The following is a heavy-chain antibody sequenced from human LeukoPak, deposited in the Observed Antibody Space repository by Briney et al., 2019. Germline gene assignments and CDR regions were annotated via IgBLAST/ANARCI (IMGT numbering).Heavy chain of an antibody. CDR3: ARQYRITMVRGVIDY. CDR2: IYYSGST. V-gene: IGHV4-39*01. Sequence: PSETLSLTCTVSGGSISSSSYYWGWIRQPPGKGLEWIGSIYYSGSTYYSPSLKSRVTISVDTSKNQFSLKLSSVTAADTAVYYCARQYRITMVRGVIDYRGQGTLVTVSS. D-gene: IGHD3-10*01. J-gene: IGHJ4*02. CDR1: GGSISSSSYY.